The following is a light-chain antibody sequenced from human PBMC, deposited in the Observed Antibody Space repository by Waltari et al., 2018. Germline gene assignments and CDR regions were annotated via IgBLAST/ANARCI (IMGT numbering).Light chain of an antibody. V-gene: IGKV2-28*01. CDR3: MQALQTPRT. CDR1: QSLVHRKGNTY. J-gene: IGKJ1*01. Sequence: DIVMSQSPLSLTVTPGEPASISCRSSQSLVHRKGNTYFDWYLQKPGQSPQVLIYLGSNRAPGVPDRFSGSGSGTDFTLKISRVEAEDVGVYYCMQALQTPRTFGQGTKVEI. CDR2: LGS.